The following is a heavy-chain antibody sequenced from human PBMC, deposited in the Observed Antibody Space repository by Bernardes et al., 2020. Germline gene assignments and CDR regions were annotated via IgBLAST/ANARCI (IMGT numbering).Heavy chain of an antibody. CDR2: ISSSSSYI. D-gene: IGHD3-9*01. V-gene: IGHV3-21*01. CDR3: ARVGYDILTGYPNYFDY. J-gene: IGHJ4*02. Sequence: GGSLRLSCAASGFTFSSYSMNWVRQAPGKGLEWVSSISSSSSYIYYADSVKGRFTISRDNAKNSLYLQMNSLRAEDTAVYYCARVGYDILTGYPNYFDYWGQGTLVTVSS. CDR1: GFTFSSYS.